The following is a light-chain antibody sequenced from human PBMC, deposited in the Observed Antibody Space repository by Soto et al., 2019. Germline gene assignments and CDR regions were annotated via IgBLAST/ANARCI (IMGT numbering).Light chain of an antibody. CDR1: SSDVGGYNY. CDR2: DVS. Sequence: QSALTQPASVSGSPGQSITISCTGTSSDVGGYNYVSWYQQHPGKAPKFMIYDVSNRPSGVSNRFSGSKSGNTASLTISGLQAEDEADYYCSSYTSSRVFGGGTKLTVL. J-gene: IGLJ2*01. V-gene: IGLV2-14*01. CDR3: SSYTSSRV.